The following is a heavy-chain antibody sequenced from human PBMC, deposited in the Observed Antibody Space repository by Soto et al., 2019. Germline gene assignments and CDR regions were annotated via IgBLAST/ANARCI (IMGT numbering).Heavy chain of an antibody. CDR1: GVSISSSSYY. V-gene: IGHV4-31*03. CDR2: ISYSGNT. J-gene: IGHJ4*02. CDR3: ARDGKAYYRFDY. D-gene: IGHD3-22*01. Sequence: QVQLQESGPGLVKPSQTLSLTCNVSGVSISSSSYYWSWIRQNPGKGLEWIGYISYSGNTHYNPSFKSRVTISRDTSENQFSLRLSSVTAADTAVYFCARDGKAYYRFDYWGQGSLVTVSS.